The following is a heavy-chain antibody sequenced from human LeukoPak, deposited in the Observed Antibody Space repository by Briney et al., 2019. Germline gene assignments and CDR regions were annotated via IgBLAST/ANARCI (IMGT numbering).Heavy chain of an antibody. V-gene: IGHV4-39*07. CDR3: ARETGRYYDNSGIFDY. Sequence: PSETLSLTCTVSDDSISSTTYYWGWIRQPPGKGLEWIGSIYSSGSTYYNPSLKSRVTVSADTSNNQVSLKLNSVTAADTAVYYCARETGRYYDNSGIFDYWGQGTLVTVSS. D-gene: IGHD3-22*01. CDR1: DDSISSTTYY. J-gene: IGHJ4*02. CDR2: IYSSGST.